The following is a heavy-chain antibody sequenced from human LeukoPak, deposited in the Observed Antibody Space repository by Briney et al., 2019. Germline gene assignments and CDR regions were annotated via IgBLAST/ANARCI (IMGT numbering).Heavy chain of an antibody. CDR1: GSSFTTYW. Sequence: GESLKISCKGSGSSFTTYWIGWVRQMPGKGLEWMGIIYLGDSDTRCSPSFQGQVTISADKSINTAYLQWSSLKASDTAMYYCARPSSGGSVNFDYWGQGTLVTVSS. CDR2: IYLGDSDT. V-gene: IGHV5-51*01. J-gene: IGHJ4*02. CDR3: ARPSSGGSVNFDY. D-gene: IGHD2-15*01.